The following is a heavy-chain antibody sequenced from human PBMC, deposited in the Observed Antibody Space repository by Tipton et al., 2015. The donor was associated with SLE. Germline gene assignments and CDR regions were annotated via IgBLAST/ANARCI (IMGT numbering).Heavy chain of an antibody. CDR3: ARDMVRGVDFDY. V-gene: IGHV3-48*03. CDR1: GFTFSSYE. Sequence: SLRLSCAASGFTFSSYEMNWVRQAPGKGLEWVSYISSSGSTIYYADSVKGRFTISRDNAMNSLYLQMNSLRAEDTAVYYCARDMVRGVDFDYWGQGTLVTVSS. J-gene: IGHJ4*02. D-gene: IGHD3-10*01. CDR2: ISSSGSTI.